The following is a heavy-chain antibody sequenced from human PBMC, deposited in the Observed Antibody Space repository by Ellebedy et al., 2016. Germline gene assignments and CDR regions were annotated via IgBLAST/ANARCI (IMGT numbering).Heavy chain of an antibody. V-gene: IGHV3-30-3*01. CDR2: ISYDGSNK. CDR1: GFTFNNYA. CDR3: ARGLGTAAISAVGY. Sequence: GGSLRLSCAASGFTFNNYAIHWVRQAPGKGLEWVAVISYDGSNKYYADSVKGRFTISRDNSKNTLYLQMNSLRAEDTAVYYCARGLGTAAISAVGYWGQGTLVTVSS. D-gene: IGHD7-27*01. J-gene: IGHJ4*02.